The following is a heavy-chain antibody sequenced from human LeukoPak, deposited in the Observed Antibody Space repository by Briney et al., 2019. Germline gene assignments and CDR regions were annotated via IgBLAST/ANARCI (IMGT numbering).Heavy chain of an antibody. CDR1: AFTFSSFG. Sequence: GGSLRLSCAASAFTFSSFGMHWVPQAPGRGLEWVAVIWYDESNKFYRDTRFTISTDNSKSTLYLQLNSMRTEDPAVHYFFRTHSVKRSYYYYGMDLWGQGTTVTVSS. J-gene: IGHJ6*02. D-gene: IGHD3-3*01. CDR2: IWYDESNK. CDR3: FRTHSVKRSYYYYGMDL. V-gene: IGHV3-33*01.